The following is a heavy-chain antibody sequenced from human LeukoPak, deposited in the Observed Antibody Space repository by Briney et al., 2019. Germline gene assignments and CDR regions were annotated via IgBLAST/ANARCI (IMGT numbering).Heavy chain of an antibody. CDR2: IYPGDSDT. CDR1: GYSFTSYW. CDR3: ARLFDSSGYYGGYFDY. J-gene: IGHJ4*02. V-gene: IGHV5-51*01. Sequence: GESLKISCQGSGYSFTSYWIGWVRQMPGKGLEWMGIIYPGDSDTRYSPSFQGQVTISADKSISTAYLQWSSLKASDTAMYYCARLFDSSGYYGGYFDYWGQGTLVTVSS. D-gene: IGHD3-22*01.